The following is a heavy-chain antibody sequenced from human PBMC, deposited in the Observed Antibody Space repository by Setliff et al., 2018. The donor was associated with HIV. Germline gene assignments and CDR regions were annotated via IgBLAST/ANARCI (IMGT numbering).Heavy chain of an antibody. CDR3: ARGGGPDTNFDS. Sequence: SSETLSLTCTVSGGSMSSSSYYWGWIRQTPDKGLEWIGIIYYSGATYYNPSLTSRVTISVDTSRNQFSLKLRSVTAADTAAYYCARGGGPDTNFDSWGRGTLVTVSS. CDR1: GGSMSSSSYY. CDR2: IYYSGAT. J-gene: IGHJ4*02. V-gene: IGHV4-39*01. D-gene: IGHD3-16*01.